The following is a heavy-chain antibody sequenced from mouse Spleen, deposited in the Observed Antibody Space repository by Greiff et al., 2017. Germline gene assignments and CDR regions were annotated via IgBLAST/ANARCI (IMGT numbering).Heavy chain of an antibody. Sequence: EVQGVESGGGLVKPGGSLKLSCAASGFTFSSYAMSWVRQTPEKRLEWVATISSGGSYTYYPDSVKGRFTISRDNAKNTLYLQMSSLRSEDTAMYYCARAPYYYGSHYFDYWGQGTTLTVSS. J-gene: IGHJ2*01. V-gene: IGHV5-9-3*01. CDR3: ARAPYYYGSHYFDY. CDR2: ISSGGSYT. CDR1: GFTFSSYA. D-gene: IGHD1-1*01.